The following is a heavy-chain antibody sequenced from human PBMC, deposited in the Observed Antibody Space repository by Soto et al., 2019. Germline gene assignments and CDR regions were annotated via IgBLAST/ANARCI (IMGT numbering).Heavy chain of an antibody. Sequence: ASVKVSCKASGYTFTSYYMHWVRQAPGQGLEWMEIINPSGGSTSYAQKFQGRVTMTRDTSTSTVYMELSSLRSEDTAVYYCARVSSGYEPDYWGQGTLVTVSS. J-gene: IGHJ4*02. D-gene: IGHD5-12*01. CDR2: INPSGGST. CDR3: ARVSSGYEPDY. CDR1: GYTFTSYY. V-gene: IGHV1-46*03.